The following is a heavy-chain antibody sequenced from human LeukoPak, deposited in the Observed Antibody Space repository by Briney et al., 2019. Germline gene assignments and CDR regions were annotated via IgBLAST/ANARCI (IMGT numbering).Heavy chain of an antibody. Sequence: VASVKVSCKASGYTFTSYYMHWVRQAPGQGLEWMGMINPSGGSTSYAQKFQGRVTMTRDTSTSTVYMELSSLRSEDTAVYYCARQYYYDSSGSRAFDIWGQGTMVTVSS. V-gene: IGHV1-46*01. CDR2: INPSGGST. J-gene: IGHJ3*02. D-gene: IGHD3-22*01. CDR1: GYTFTSYY. CDR3: ARQYYYDSSGSRAFDI.